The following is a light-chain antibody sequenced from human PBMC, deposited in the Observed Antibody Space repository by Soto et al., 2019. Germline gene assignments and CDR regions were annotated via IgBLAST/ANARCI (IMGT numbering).Light chain of an antibody. V-gene: IGLV1-44*01. CDR3: AAWDVSLVV. Sequence: QSVLTQAPSASGTPGQRVTIFCSGSSSNIGTNTVIWYQQLPGAAPKLLIYSDNQRPSGVPDRFSGSKSGTSASLAISGLLSEDEADYYCAAWDVSLVVFGGGTKLTVL. CDR2: SDN. CDR1: SSNIGTNT. J-gene: IGLJ2*01.